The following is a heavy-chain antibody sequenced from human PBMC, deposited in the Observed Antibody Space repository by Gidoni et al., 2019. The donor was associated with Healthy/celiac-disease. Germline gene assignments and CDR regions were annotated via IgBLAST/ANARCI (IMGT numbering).Heavy chain of an antibody. Sequence: EVQLVASWGGLVKPGGSLRLSCASSGFTFSSYSMNWVRHAPGKGLECVSSISSSSSYIYYADSVKGRFTISRDNAKNSLYLQMNSLRAEDTAVYDGARDSSDLEGAFDIWGQGTMVTVSS. CDR1: GFTFSSYS. CDR2: ISSSSSYI. CDR3: ARDSSDLEGAFDI. J-gene: IGHJ3*02. V-gene: IGHV3-21*01.